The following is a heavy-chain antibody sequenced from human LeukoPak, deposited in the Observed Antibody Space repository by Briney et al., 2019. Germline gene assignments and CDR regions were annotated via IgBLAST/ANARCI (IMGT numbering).Heavy chain of an antibody. D-gene: IGHD2-15*01. J-gene: IGHJ3*02. CDR2: ISSSSSYI. CDR3: AGVVAATSAFDI. V-gene: IGHV3-21*01. CDR1: GFTFSSYS. Sequence: KPGGSLRLSCAASGFTFSSYSMNWVRHAPGKGLEWVSSISSSSSYIYYADSVKGRFAISRDNAKNSLYLQMNSLRAEDTAVYYCAGVVAATSAFDIWGQGTMVTASS.